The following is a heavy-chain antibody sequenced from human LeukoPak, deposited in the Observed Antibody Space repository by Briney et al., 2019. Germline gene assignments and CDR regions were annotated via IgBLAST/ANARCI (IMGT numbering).Heavy chain of an antibody. CDR3: ATGDALEFDY. CDR2: ISSSSSYI. V-gene: IGHV3-21*01. Sequence: PGGSLRLSCAASGFTFSSYGMNWVRQAPGKGLEWVSSISSSSSYIYYADSVKGRFTISRDNAKNSLYLQMNSLRAEDTAVYYCATGDALEFDYWGQGTLVTVSS. J-gene: IGHJ4*02. CDR1: GFTFSSYG.